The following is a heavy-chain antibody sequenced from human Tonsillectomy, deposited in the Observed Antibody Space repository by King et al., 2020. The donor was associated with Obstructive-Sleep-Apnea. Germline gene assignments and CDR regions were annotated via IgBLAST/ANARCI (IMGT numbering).Heavy chain of an antibody. J-gene: IGHJ2*01. CDR3: ARVGGDSGRYHQYWYFDL. D-gene: IGHD1-26*01. V-gene: IGHV4-59*01. CDR1: GSSISSYY. Sequence: QLQESGPGLVKPSETLSLTCTVSGSSISSYYWSWIRQPPGKGLEWIGYIYYSGSTNYNPSLKSRVTISEDTSKNQFSLKLSSVTAADTAVYYCARVGGDSGRYHQYWYFDLWGRGTLVTVSS. CDR2: IYYSGST.